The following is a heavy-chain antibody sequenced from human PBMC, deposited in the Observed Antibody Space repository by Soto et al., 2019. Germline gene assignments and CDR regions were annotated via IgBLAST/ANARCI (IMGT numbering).Heavy chain of an antibody. J-gene: IGHJ4*02. CDR3: VREDGIVGATSAFDY. V-gene: IGHV3-21*01. CDR2: INGRGNYI. Sequence: EVQLVESGGGLVKPGESLRLSCAASGFTFSTYNMNWVRQAPGKGLEWVSSINGRGNYIYYADSVEGRFTISRDNAKKSLYLQMNSLRDEGTAVYYCVREDGIVGATSAFDYWGQGTLVTVSS. CDR1: GFTFSTYN. D-gene: IGHD1-26*01.